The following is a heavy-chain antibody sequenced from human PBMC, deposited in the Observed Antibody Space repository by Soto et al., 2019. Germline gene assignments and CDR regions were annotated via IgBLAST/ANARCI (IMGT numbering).Heavy chain of an antibody. D-gene: IGHD3-10*01. CDR2: IHPGDSET. V-gene: IGHV5-51*01. CDR1: GYSFTSYY. J-gene: IGHJ6*01. CDR3: ARQRITRVRGVRSYGLEV. Sequence: PGESLKISFKVSGYSFTSYYISWVRQMPGKGLEWMGIIHPGDSETRYSPSFQCHVIISADKSISSAYLQWSSLEAADTAMYYCARQRITRVRGVRSYGLEVWGQGTTV.